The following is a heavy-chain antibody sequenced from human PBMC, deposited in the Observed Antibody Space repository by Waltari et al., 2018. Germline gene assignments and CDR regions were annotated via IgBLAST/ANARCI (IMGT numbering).Heavy chain of an antibody. D-gene: IGHD6-13*01. V-gene: IGHV4-39*01. Sequence: QLQLQESGPGLVKPSETLSLTCTVSGGSISSSSYYWGWIRQPPGKGLEWIGSIYYSGSTYYNPSLKSRVTISVDTSKNQFSLKLSSVTAADTAVYYCARHGPLIAAAGGQFDPWGQGTLVTVSS. CDR3: ARHGPLIAAAGGQFDP. CDR2: IYYSGST. CDR1: GGSISSSSYY. J-gene: IGHJ5*02.